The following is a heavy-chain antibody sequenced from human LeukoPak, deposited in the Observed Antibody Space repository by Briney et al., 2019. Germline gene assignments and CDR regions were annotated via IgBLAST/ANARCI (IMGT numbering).Heavy chain of an antibody. V-gene: IGHV3-66*01. J-gene: IGHJ3*02. D-gene: IGHD2-2*01. Sequence: PGGSLRLSCAASGFTVSSNYMSWVRQAPGKGLEWVSVIYSGGSTYYADSVKGRFTISRDNSKNTLYLQMNSLRAEDTAVYYCARDGGFCSSTSCPDDAFDIWGQGTMVTVSS. CDR1: GFTVSSNY. CDR3: ARDGGFCSSTSCPDDAFDI. CDR2: IYSGGST.